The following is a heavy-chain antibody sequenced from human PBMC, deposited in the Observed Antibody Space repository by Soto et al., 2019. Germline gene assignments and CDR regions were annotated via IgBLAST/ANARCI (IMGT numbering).Heavy chain of an antibody. Sequence: GESLKISCKGSGYSFTTYWLAWVRQMPGKGLEYMGIFFPGDSDTRYSPSFQGQVTISADKSISTAYLQWTSLKASDTAIYYCARARVSTPRLEDPFDIWGQGTMVTVSS. CDR3: ARARVSTPRLEDPFDI. J-gene: IGHJ3*02. CDR1: GYSFTTYW. CDR2: FFPGDSDT. V-gene: IGHV5-51*01. D-gene: IGHD3-3*01.